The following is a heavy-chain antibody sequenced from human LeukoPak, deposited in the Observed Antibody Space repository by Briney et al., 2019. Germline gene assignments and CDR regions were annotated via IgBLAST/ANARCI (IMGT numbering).Heavy chain of an antibody. CDR1: GYTLTAHY. Sequence: ASVTVSCKASGYTLTAHYIHWLRQAPGQGLEWMGWINPNSGGTNYAQQFQGRVTMTRDTSISTAYMELSRLRSDDTAVYYCARVGSKDGDSDYVVILDYWGQGTLVTVS. CDR3: ARVGSKDGDSDYVVILDY. D-gene: IGHD5-12*01. CDR2: INPNSGGT. V-gene: IGHV1-2*02. J-gene: IGHJ4*02.